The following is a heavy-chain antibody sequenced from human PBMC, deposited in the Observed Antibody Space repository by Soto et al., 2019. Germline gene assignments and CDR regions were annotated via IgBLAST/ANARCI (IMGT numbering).Heavy chain of an antibody. J-gene: IGHJ4*02. CDR3: AHRLASISGWSLGLDY. D-gene: IGHD6-19*01. CDR1: GFSLSTSGVG. V-gene: IGHV2-5*02. CDR2: IYWDDDK. Sequence: QITLKESGPTLVKPTQTLTLTCTFSGFSLSTSGVGVGWIRQPPGKALEWLALIYWDDDKRYNPSLKTRVTITKDTSKNQVVLRMTNMDPVDTGTYYCAHRLASISGWSLGLDYWGQGTLVTVSS.